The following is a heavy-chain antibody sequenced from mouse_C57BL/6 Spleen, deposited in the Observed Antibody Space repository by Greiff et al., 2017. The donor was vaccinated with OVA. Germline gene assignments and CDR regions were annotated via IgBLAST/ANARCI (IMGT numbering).Heavy chain of an antibody. Sequence: EVKLVESGGGLVKPGGSLKLSCAASGFTFSDYGMHWVRQAPEKGLEWVAYISSGSSTIYYADTVKGRFTISRDNAKNTLFLQMTSLRSEDTAMYYCARGGWENFDYWGQGTTLTVSS. V-gene: IGHV5-17*01. CDR2: ISSGSSTI. D-gene: IGHD3-3*01. J-gene: IGHJ2*01. CDR1: GFTFSDYG. CDR3: ARGGWENFDY.